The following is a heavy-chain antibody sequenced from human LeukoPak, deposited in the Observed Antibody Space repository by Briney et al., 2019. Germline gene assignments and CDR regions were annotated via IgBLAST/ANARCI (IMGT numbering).Heavy chain of an antibody. D-gene: IGHD3-9*01. CDR3: ARDRYDILTGYYGHWFDP. CDR1: GFTFSSYS. Sequence: GGSLRLSCAASGFTFSSYSMNWVRQAPGKGLEWVSSISSSSSYIYYADSVKGRFTISRDNAKNSLYLQMNSLRAEDTAVYYCARDRYDILTGYYGHWFDPWGQGTLVTVSS. J-gene: IGHJ5*02. CDR2: ISSSSSYI. V-gene: IGHV3-21*01.